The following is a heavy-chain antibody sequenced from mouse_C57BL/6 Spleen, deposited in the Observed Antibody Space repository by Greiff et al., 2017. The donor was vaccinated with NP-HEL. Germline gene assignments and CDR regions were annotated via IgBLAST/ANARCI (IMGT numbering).Heavy chain of an antibody. CDR2: IYPGDGDT. D-gene: IGHD2-3*01. Sequence: VKLVESGAELVKPGASVKISCKASGYAFSSYWMNWVKQRPGKGLEWIGQIYPGDGDTNYNGKFKGKATLTADKSSSTAYMQLSSLTSEDSAVYFCARWLLHYFDYWGQGTTLTVSS. CDR1: GYAFSSYW. CDR3: ARWLLHYFDY. J-gene: IGHJ2*01. V-gene: IGHV1-80*01.